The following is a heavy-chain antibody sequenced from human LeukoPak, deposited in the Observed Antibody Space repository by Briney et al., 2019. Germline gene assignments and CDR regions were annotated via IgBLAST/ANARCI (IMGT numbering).Heavy chain of an antibody. CDR1: GFTFSGSA. Sequence: GGSLKLSCVASGFTFSGSAVHWVRQASGKGLEWVARIRSKAGSYATEYAASVKGRFTISRDDSKNTAYLQMKSLKTEDTAVYYCTGGTTVTTLDYWGQGTLVTVSS. CDR3: TGGTTVTTLDY. D-gene: IGHD4-17*01. V-gene: IGHV3-73*01. J-gene: IGHJ4*02. CDR2: IRSKAGSYAT.